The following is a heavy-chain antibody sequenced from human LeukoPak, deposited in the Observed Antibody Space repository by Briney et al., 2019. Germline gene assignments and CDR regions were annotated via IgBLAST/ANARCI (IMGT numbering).Heavy chain of an antibody. CDR2: IHHSGSA. CDR3: ARESRYDSSGRYTGMRAPFDN. CDR1: GDSISSGDYS. Sequence: SETLSLTCTVSGDSISSGDYSWSWIRQHPGKGLEWLGYIHHSGSAWYNPSLKSRVTISVDTSQNQVSLKVRSVTAADTAVYHCARESRYDSSGRYTGMRAPFDNWGQGTLVIVSS. D-gene: IGHD3-22*01. J-gene: IGHJ5*02. V-gene: IGHV4-31*03.